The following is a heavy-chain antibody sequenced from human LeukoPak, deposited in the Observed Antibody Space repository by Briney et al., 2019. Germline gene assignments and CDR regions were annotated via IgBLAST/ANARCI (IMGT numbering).Heavy chain of an antibody. Sequence: GGSLRLSRAASGFTFSSYAMSWVRQAPGKGLEWVSAISGSGGSTYYADSVKGRFTISRDNSKNTLYLQMNSLRAEDTAVYYCAKDFWSGYYMKYYFDYWGQGTLVTVSS. CDR1: GFTFSSYA. V-gene: IGHV3-23*01. D-gene: IGHD3-3*01. CDR2: ISGSGGST. CDR3: AKDFWSGYYMKYYFDY. J-gene: IGHJ4*02.